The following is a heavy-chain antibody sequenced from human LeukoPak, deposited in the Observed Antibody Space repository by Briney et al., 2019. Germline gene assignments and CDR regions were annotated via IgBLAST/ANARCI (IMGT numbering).Heavy chain of an antibody. CDR2: IIPILSIA. V-gene: IGHV1-69*04. D-gene: IGHD3-10*01. CDR3: ARDRIWFGEFY. J-gene: IGHJ4*02. CDR1: GGTFISYA. Sequence: GSSVKVSCKASGGTFISYAISWVRQAPGQGLEWMGRIIPILSIANYAQKFQGRVTITADKSTSTAYMELSSLRSEDTAVYYCARDRIWFGEFYWGQGTLVTVSS.